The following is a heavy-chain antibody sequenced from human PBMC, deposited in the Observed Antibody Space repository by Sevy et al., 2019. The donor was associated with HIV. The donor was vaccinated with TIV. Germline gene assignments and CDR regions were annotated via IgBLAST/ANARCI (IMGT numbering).Heavy chain of an antibody. D-gene: IGHD2-2*01. J-gene: IGHJ6*02. CDR3: ARDCSSTSCLWGMDV. V-gene: IGHV3-7*03. Sequence: GGSLRLSCAASGFTFSNYWMSGVRQAPGKGRGGGANEKKEGREKNYVDPVKGRFTISRDNAKNSLYLQMNSLRAEDTAVYYCARDCSSTSCLWGMDVWGQGTTVTVSS. CDR1: GFTFSNYW. CDR2: EKKEGREK.